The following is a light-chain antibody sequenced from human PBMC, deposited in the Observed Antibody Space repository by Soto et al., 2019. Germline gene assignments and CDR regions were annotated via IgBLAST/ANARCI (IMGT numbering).Light chain of an antibody. CDR1: QSVSSS. J-gene: IGKJ1*01. Sequence: IVMTQSPATLSVSPGERATLSCRASQSVSSSLAWYQQKPGQAPRLLIYDASTRATGIPARFSGSGSGTEFTLTISSLQSEDFAVYYCQHYNNWPAFGQGTKVEIK. CDR3: QHYNNWPA. CDR2: DAS. V-gene: IGKV3-15*01.